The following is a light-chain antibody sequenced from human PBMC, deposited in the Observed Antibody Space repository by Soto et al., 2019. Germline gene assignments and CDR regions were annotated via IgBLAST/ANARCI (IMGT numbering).Light chain of an antibody. J-gene: IGKJ1*01. CDR3: QQSYSATRT. CDR2: AAS. Sequence: DIQMTQSPSSLSASVGDRVTITCRASQGIRNDLGWYQQKPGKDPKILIYAASSLQSGVPSRFSGSGSGTDFTLTINSLQTEDFATYDCQQSYSATRTFGQGTKVDIK. V-gene: IGKV1-39*01. CDR1: QGIRND.